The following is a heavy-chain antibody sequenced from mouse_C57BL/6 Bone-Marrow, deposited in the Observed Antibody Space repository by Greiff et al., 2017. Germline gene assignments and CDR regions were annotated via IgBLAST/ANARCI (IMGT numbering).Heavy chain of an antibody. CDR2: INPGSGGT. Sequence: QVQLQQSGAELVRPGTSVKVSCKASGYAFTNYLIEWVKQRPGQGLEWIGVINPGSGGTNYNEKFKGKATLTADKSSSTAYMQLSSLTSEDSAVYFCARRLLWAMDYWGQGTSVTVSS. CDR1: GYAFTNYL. J-gene: IGHJ4*01. CDR3: ARRLLWAMDY. D-gene: IGHD2-1*01. V-gene: IGHV1-54*01.